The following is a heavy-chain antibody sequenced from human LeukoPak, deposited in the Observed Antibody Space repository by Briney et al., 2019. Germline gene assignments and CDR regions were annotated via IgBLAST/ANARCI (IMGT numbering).Heavy chain of an antibody. CDR3: AKSTTVTTQQRGYFDY. D-gene: IGHD4-11*01. CDR2: ISYDGSNK. Sequence: GRSLRLSCAASGFTFSSYAMHWVRQAPGKGLEWVAVISYDGSNKYYADSVKGRFTISRDNSKNTLYLQMNSLRAEDTAVYYCAKSTTVTTQQRGYFDYWGQGTLVTVSS. J-gene: IGHJ4*02. CDR1: GFTFSSYA. V-gene: IGHV3-30-3*02.